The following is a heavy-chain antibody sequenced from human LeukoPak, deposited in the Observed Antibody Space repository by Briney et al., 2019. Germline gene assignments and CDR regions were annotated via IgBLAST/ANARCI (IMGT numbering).Heavy chain of an antibody. D-gene: IGHD6-13*01. CDR2: SSSTGSII. V-gene: IGHV3-11*01. CDR1: GFTLSDYY. CDR3: ARSYSSSWHTFDY. Sequence: GGSLRLSCAASGFTLSDYYMSWIRQAPGKGLEWVSYSSSTGSIIYYADSVKGRFTISRDNAKNSLFLQMNSLRAEDTAVYYCARSYSSSWHTFDYWGQGTLVTVSS. J-gene: IGHJ4*02.